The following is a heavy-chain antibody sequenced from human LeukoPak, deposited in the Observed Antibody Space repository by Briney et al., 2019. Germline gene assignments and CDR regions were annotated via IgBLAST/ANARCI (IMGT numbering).Heavy chain of an antibody. V-gene: IGHV4-59*01. CDR3: ARDEGDGSYFDN. CDR1: GGSFSTYY. Sequence: SETLSLTCTVSGGSFSTYYWSWIRQPPGKGLEWIGYIYYSGSTNYNPSLKSRVTISVDTSKNQFSLKLSSVTAADTAIYYCARDEGDGSYFDNWGQGTLVTVSS. J-gene: IGHJ4*02. CDR2: IYYSGST. D-gene: IGHD2-15*01.